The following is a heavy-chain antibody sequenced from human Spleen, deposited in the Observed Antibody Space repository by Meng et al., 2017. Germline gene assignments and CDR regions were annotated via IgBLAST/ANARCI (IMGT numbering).Heavy chain of an antibody. V-gene: IGHV5-51*01. Sequence: KVSCKSSGYSFTTYWIGWVRQMPGKGLEWMGIIYPGDSDTRYSPSFQGQVTISADKSISTAYLQWSSLKASDTAMYYCARHQGIPAGGNYDYWGQGTLVTVSS. CDR1: GYSFTTYW. J-gene: IGHJ4*02. CDR2: IYPGDSDT. D-gene: IGHD6-13*01. CDR3: ARHQGIPAGGNYDY.